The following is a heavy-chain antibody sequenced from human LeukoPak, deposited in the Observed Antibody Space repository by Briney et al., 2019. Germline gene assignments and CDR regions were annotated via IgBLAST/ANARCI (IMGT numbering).Heavy chain of an antibody. CDR3: ARDDRYCSSTSCYRAFDI. V-gene: IGHV4-59*01. Sequence: SETLSLTCTVSGGSISTYYWSWIRQPPGKGLEWIGNIYYTGSTIYNPSLESRVTISVDTSKNQFSLKLSSVTAADTAVYYCARDDRYCSSTSCYRAFDIWGQGTMVTVSS. CDR1: GGSISTYY. J-gene: IGHJ3*02. CDR2: IYYTGST. D-gene: IGHD2-2*01.